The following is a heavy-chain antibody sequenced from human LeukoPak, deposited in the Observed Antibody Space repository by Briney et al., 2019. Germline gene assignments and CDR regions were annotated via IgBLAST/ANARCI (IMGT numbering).Heavy chain of an antibody. Sequence: ASVKVSCRPSGYTFTSYGVIWVRQAPGQGLEWMGWISTYTGDTNYAQNLQGRLTMTTDTSACTAFMELRSLTSDDTAVYYCTRATIPAAGIDYWGQGTLVTVSS. J-gene: IGHJ4*02. CDR2: ISTYTGDT. CDR1: GYTFTSYG. V-gene: IGHV1-18*01. CDR3: TRATIPAAGIDY. D-gene: IGHD6-13*01.